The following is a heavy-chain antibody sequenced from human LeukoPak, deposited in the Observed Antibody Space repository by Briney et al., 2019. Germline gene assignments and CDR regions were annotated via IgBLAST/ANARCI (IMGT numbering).Heavy chain of an antibody. V-gene: IGHV4-38-2*02. CDR3: ARDTIYGPPEDY. D-gene: IGHD1-14*01. Sequence: PSETLSLTCTVSGYPISSGYYWGWIRQPPGKGLEWIGSIYHSGSTYYNPSLKSRVTISVDTSKNQFSLKLSSVTAADTAVYYCARDTIYGPPEDYWGQGTLVTVSS. CDR1: GYPISSGYY. J-gene: IGHJ4*02. CDR2: IYHSGST.